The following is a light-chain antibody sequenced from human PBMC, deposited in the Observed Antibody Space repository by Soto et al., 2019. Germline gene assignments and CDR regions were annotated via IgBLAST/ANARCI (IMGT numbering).Light chain of an antibody. CDR1: QGISSA. Sequence: AIQLTQSPSSLSASIGDRVTITCRASQGISSALAWYQQKPGKAPKLLIYLSSSLAGGVPSRFSGSGSGTDFTLTISSLQPEDFATYYCRQFNSYPITFGQGTRLEIK. V-gene: IGKV1-13*02. J-gene: IGKJ5*01. CDR2: LSS. CDR3: RQFNSYPIT.